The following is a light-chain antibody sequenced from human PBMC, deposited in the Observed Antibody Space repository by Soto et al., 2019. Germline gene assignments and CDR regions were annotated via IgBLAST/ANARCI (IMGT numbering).Light chain of an antibody. V-gene: IGKV3-15*01. CDR1: QSVSDN. CDR2: GAT. Sequence: EIVMTQSPATLSVSPGERAALSCRASQSVSDNLAWYQQRPGQAPRLLVSGATVRATGIPARISGRGSGTQFTLTINGLQSEDVAVYYCQQYDEWPRTFGQGTKVEI. J-gene: IGKJ1*01. CDR3: QQYDEWPRT.